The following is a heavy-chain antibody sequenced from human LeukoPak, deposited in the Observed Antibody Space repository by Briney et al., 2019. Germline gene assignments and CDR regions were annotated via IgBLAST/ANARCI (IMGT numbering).Heavy chain of an antibody. V-gene: IGHV4-39*07. CDR2: IYYSGST. Sequence: PSETLSLTCTVSGGSLSSSSYYWGWIRQPPGKGLEWIGSIYYSGSTYYNPSLKSRVTISVDTSKNQFSLKLSSVTAADTAVYYCARDWLGANYPPYYYYGMDVWGQGTTVTVSS. CDR1: GGSLSSSSYY. J-gene: IGHJ6*02. CDR3: ARDWLGANYPPYYYYGMDV. D-gene: IGHD4/OR15-4a*01.